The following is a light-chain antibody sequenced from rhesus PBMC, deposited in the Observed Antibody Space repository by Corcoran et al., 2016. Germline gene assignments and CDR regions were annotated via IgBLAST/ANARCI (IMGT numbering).Light chain of an antibody. V-gene: IGKV1-94*01. CDR1: QGINRE. J-gene: IGKJ1*01. CDR3: LQDYTTPWT. CDR2: TTS. Sequence: DIQMTQSPSSLSASVGDRVTVTCRASQGINRELSWYQQKPGKAPTLLIYTTSSLQTGVSSRFSGSGSGTDYTLPISSLQPEDVATYYCLQDYTTPWTFGQGTKVEIK.